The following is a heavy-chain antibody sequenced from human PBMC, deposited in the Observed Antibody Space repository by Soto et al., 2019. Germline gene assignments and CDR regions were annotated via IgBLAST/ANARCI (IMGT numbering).Heavy chain of an antibody. CDR3: ARVNAGAARYYYYMDV. D-gene: IGHD6-6*01. CDR2: VNPNSGNT. CDR1: GYTFTSYD. Sequence: ASVKVSCKASGYTFTSYDINWVRQATGQGLEWMGWVNPNSGNTGYAQKFQGRVTMTRNTSISTAYMELSSLRSEDTAVYYCARVNAGAARYYYYMDVWGKGTTVTVSS. J-gene: IGHJ6*03. V-gene: IGHV1-8*01.